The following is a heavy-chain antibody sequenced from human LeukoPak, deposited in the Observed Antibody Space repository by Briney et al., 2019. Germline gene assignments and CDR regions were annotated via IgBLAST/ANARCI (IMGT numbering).Heavy chain of an antibody. CDR1: GYTFTSYG. CDR2: ISAYNGNT. V-gene: IGHV1-18*01. D-gene: IGHD3-22*01. CDR3: ARTPVRTYDSSGYYHD. J-gene: IGHJ4*02. Sequence: ASVKVSCKASGYTFTSYGISWVRQAPGQGLEWMGWISAYNGNTNYAQQLQGRVTMTTDTSTSTAYMELRSLRSDDTAVYYCARTPVRTYDSSGYYHDWGQGTLVTVSS.